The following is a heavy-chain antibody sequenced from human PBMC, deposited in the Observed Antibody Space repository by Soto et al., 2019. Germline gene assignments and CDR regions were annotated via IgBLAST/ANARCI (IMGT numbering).Heavy chain of an antibody. Sequence: SVKVSCKAPGGTFSSYAISWVRQAPGQGLEWMGGIIPIFGTANYAQKFQGRVTITADESTSTAYMELSSLRSEDTAVYYCAREGRDDFSQSPTGMDGWGQGTTVTVSS. CDR3: AREGRDDFSQSPTGMDG. D-gene: IGHD1-1*01. CDR1: GGTFSSYA. J-gene: IGHJ6*02. CDR2: IIPIFGTA. V-gene: IGHV1-69*13.